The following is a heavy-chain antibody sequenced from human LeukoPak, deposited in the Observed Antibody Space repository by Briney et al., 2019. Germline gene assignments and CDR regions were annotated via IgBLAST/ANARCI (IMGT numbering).Heavy chain of an antibody. CDR2: INPTSGDT. V-gene: IGHV1-2*02. Sequence: ASVKVPCKASGYTFTGYYIHWVRQAPGQGLEWMGWINPTSGDTNYVQKFQGRVTMTRDTSISTTYMELNTLRSDDTAVYYCAKDNRYYYDTSGLRGIDYWGQGTLVTVSS. D-gene: IGHD3-22*01. CDR3: AKDNRYYYDTSGLRGIDY. J-gene: IGHJ4*02. CDR1: GYTFTGYY.